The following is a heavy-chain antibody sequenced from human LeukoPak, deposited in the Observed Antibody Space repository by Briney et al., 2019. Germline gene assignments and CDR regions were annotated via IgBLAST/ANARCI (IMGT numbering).Heavy chain of an antibody. J-gene: IGHJ4*02. Sequence: SVKVSCKASGGTFSSYAISWVRQAPGQGLEWMGGIIPIFGAANYAQKFQGRVTITADESTSTAYMELSSLRSEDTAVYYCASLHYYDSSGYLDYWGQGTLVTVSS. V-gene: IGHV1-69*13. CDR2: IIPIFGAA. CDR1: GGTFSSYA. D-gene: IGHD3-22*01. CDR3: ASLHYYDSSGYLDY.